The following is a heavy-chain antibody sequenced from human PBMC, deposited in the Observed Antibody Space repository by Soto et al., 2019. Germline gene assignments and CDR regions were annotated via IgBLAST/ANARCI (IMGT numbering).Heavy chain of an antibody. CDR2: ISPYNGNT. J-gene: IGHJ5*02. CDR3: ARDQNFFDSSGYYDH. D-gene: IGHD3-22*01. CDR1: GYTFVSYG. V-gene: IGHV1-18*04. Sequence: QIQLVQSAAEVKKPGASVKVSCKTSGYTFVSYGISWVRQAPGQGLEWMGWISPYNGNTNFAQRFRSIVILPTLTSTDIVYIDLGSLKSAATAVYYCARDQNFFDSSGYYDHWGQGTLITVSP.